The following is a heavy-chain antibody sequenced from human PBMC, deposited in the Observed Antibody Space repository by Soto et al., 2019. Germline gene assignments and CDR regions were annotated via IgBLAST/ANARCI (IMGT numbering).Heavy chain of an antibody. D-gene: IGHD5-12*01. CDR1: GWSINTYY. CDR3: ARHYGDGYDYVDY. Sequence: SETLSLTCTVSGWSINTYYWSWILQPPGKGLEWIGYIYYRANPNYNPSLKSRVTISQDTSKNQFSLKLSSVTAADTAVYYCARHYGDGYDYVDYWGQGTLVT. V-gene: IGHV4-59*08. J-gene: IGHJ4*02. CDR2: IYYRANP.